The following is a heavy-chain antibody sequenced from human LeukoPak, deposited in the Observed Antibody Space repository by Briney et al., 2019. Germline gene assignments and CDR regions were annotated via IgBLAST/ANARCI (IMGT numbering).Heavy chain of an antibody. J-gene: IGHJ4*02. V-gene: IGHV3-7*01. CDR3: ATSHDSSGNN. CDR1: GFTFSSYW. Sequence: GGSLRLSCAASGFTFSSYWMAWVRQAPGKGLEWVGNINQDGGAKFSVDYVKGRFTISRDNARNSLYLQMNNLRVEDTCIYYCATSHDSSGNNWGQGTLVTVSS. CDR2: INQDGGAK. D-gene: IGHD3-22*01.